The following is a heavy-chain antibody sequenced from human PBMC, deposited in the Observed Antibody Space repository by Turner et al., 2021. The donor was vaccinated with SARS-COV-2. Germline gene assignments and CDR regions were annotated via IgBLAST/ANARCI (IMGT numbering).Heavy chain of an antibody. D-gene: IGHD3-10*01. CDR3: ARPNTYYYGSGDRHGKSHNWFDP. CDR2: IYYSGST. J-gene: IGHJ5*02. Sequence: QVQLQESGPGLVKPSETLSLTCTVSGGSISSSSYYWGWIRQPPGKGLEWIGSIYYSGSTYYNPSLKSRVTISVDTSKNQFSLKLSSVTAADTAVYYCARPNTYYYGSGDRHGKSHNWFDPWGQGTLVTVSS. CDR1: GGSISSSSYY. V-gene: IGHV4-39*01.